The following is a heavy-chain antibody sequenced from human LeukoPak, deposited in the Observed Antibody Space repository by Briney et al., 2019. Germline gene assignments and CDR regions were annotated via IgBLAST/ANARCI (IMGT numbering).Heavy chain of an antibody. J-gene: IGHJ6*02. CDR2: ISYDGSNK. V-gene: IGHV3-30*18. CDR3: AKDLYLQYCRGSACYLNHYNMDV. D-gene: IGHD2-15*01. CDR1: GFTFSGYG. Sequence: PGGSLRLSCAASGFTFSGYGMHWVRQAPGKGLEWVAVISYDGSNKYYADSVKGRFTISRDNSKNTLYLQMNGLRAEDTAVYYCAKDLYLQYCRGSACYLNHYNMDVWGQGTTVAVSS.